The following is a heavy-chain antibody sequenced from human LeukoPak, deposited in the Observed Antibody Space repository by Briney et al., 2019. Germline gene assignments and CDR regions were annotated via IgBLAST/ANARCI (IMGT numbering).Heavy chain of an antibody. J-gene: IGHJ1*01. CDR2: ISAYNGNT. CDR3: ARDYYYDSSGYSFVQH. V-gene: IGHV1-18*01. Sequence: GGPVKVSCKASGFTFTSYGISWGGQAPGQGLEWEGWISAYNGNTNYAQKLQGRVTMTTDTSTSTAYMELRSLRSDDTAVYYCARDYYYDSSGYSFVQHWGQGTLVTVSS. D-gene: IGHD3-22*01. CDR1: GFTFTSYG.